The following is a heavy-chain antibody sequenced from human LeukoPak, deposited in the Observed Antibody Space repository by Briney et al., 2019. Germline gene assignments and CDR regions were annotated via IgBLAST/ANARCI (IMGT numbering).Heavy chain of an antibody. D-gene: IGHD3-3*01. V-gene: IGHV1-69*13. CDR3: ARKGYDFWSGYYTGIGFWFDP. CDR1: GGTFSSYA. CDR2: IIPIFGTA. Sequence: SVKVSCKASGGTFSSYAISWVRQAPGQGLEWMGGIIPIFGTANYAQKFQGRVSITADESTSTAYMELSSLRSEDTAVYYCARKGYDFWSGYYTGIGFWFDPWGQGTLVTVSP. J-gene: IGHJ5*02.